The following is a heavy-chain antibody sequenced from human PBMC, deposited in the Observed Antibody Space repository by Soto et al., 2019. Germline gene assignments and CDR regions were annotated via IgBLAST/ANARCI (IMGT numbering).Heavy chain of an antibody. CDR3: ARTSVGSLVVVVASSERGAFDI. Sequence: SETLSLTCTVSGGSISSGDYYWSWIRQPPGKGLEWIGYIYYSGSTYYNPSLKSRVTISVDTSKNQFSLKLSSVTAADTAVYYCARTSVGSLVVVVASSERGAFDIWGQGTMVTVSS. D-gene: IGHD2-15*01. J-gene: IGHJ3*02. CDR1: GGSISSGDYY. CDR2: IYYSGST. V-gene: IGHV4-30-4*01.